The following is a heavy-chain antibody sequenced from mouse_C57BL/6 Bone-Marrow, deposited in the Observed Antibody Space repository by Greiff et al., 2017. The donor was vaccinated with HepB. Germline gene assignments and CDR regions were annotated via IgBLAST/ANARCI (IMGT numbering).Heavy chain of an antibody. CDR3: ARDYGYSGDY. J-gene: IGHJ2*01. CDR2: ISSGSSTI. D-gene: IGHD2-2*01. V-gene: IGHV5-17*01. CDR1: GFTFSDYG. Sequence: EVKLMESGGGLVKPGGSLKLSCAASGFTFSDYGMHWVRQAPEKGLEWVAYISSGSSTIYYADTVKGRFTISRDNAKNTLFLQMTSLRSEDTAMYYCARDYGYSGDYWGQGTTLTVSS.